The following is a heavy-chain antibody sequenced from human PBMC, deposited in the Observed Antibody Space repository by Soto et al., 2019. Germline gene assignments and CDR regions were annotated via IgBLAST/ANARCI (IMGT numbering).Heavy chain of an antibody. D-gene: IGHD3-3*01. CDR1: GRIFSSFP. CDR2: VISASGAA. V-gene: IGHV1-69*06. J-gene: IGHJ3*02. CDR3: ARGGGVGVAGSAAFDM. Sequence: QVQVVQSGAEVKKPGSSVKISCKASGRIFSSFPTSWVRQVPGQGLEWMGGVISASGAAKYTQTFQGRVTMTRDTSPSTVFMELSGLTSEDTAVFYCARGGGVGVAGSAAFDMWGQGTLVTVSS.